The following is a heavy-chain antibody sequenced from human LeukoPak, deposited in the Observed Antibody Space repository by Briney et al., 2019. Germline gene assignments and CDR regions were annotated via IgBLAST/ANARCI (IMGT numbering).Heavy chain of an antibody. J-gene: IGHJ4*02. CDR2: ISTSGDST. Sequence: PGGSLRLSCEASGFSFSRYIMNWVRQAPGQGLEWVSSISTSGDSTYYADSVKGRFTISRDNAKNSLFLQMSSLRVDDTAVYYCARGLAVAGDYWGQGALVAVSS. CDR1: GFSFSRYI. D-gene: IGHD6-19*01. V-gene: IGHV3-21*01. CDR3: ARGLAVAGDY.